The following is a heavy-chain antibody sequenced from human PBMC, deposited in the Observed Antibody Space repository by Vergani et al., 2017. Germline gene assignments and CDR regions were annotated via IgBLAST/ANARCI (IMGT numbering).Heavy chain of an antibody. D-gene: IGHD1-20*01. CDR2: IYSGGST. J-gene: IGHJ5*02. CDR1: GFTVSSNY. Sequence: EVQLVETGGGLIQPGGSLRLSCAASGFTVSSNYMSWVRQAPGKGLEWVSGIYSGGSTYYADSVKGRFTISRDNSKNTLYLQMNSLRAEDTAVYYCAKDPIRVITGTGGWFDPWGQGTLVTVSS. V-gene: IGHV3-53*02. CDR3: AKDPIRVITGTGGWFDP.